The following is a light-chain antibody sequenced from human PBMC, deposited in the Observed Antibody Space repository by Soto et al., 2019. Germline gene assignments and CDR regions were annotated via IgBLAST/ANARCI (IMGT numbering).Light chain of an antibody. V-gene: IGKV3-20*01. J-gene: IGKJ2*01. CDR2: GAS. CDR3: QQYGSSPPYT. Sequence: EIVLTQSPGTLSLSPGERATLSCRASQSVSSSYLAWHQQKPGQAPRLLIYGASSRATGIPDRCSGSGSGTDFPLTISRLEPEDFAVYYCQQYGSSPPYTFGQGTKLEIK. CDR1: QSVSSSY.